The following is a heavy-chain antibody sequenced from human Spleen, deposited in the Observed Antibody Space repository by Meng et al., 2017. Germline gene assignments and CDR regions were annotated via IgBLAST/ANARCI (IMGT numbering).Heavy chain of an antibody. CDR3: VRDEDISAAGKLFGDY. CDR1: DYTLTGYY. Sequence: QGQLLQAGAEVTKPGASVKVACKASDYTLTGYYMNWVRQVPGQGLEWMGRIDPKSGGTQYAQKFQGRVTMTGDTSISTAYMELSRLRFDDTAVFYCVRDEDISAAGKLFGDYWGRGTLVTVPS. J-gene: IGHJ4*02. V-gene: IGHV1-2*06. D-gene: IGHD6-13*01. CDR2: IDPKSGGT.